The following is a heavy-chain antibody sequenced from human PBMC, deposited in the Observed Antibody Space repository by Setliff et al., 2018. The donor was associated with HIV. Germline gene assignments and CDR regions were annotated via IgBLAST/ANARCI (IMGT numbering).Heavy chain of an antibody. V-gene: IGHV1-18*01. Sequence: GASVKVSCEASGYPFNNFGISWVRQAPGQGLEWLAWINVYSGDTNFAQRFQGRVTMTRDASTGTAYMELRNLRSDDTAVYYCATDRTQTGISMVRGRLTDPARYPLDYWGPGTLVTVSS. CDR2: INVYSGDT. D-gene: IGHD3-10*01. CDR3: ATDRTQTGISMVRGRLTDPARYPLDY. CDR1: GYPFNNFG. J-gene: IGHJ4*02.